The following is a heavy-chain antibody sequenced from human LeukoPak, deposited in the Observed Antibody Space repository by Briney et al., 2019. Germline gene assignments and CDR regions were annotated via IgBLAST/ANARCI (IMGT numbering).Heavy chain of an antibody. V-gene: IGHV4-4*07. J-gene: IGHJ4*02. D-gene: IGHD6-19*01. CDR3: ARETSLAGFASGLGFNY. CDR2: TYGSGNT. Sequence: SETLSLTCTVSGGSISSYYWSWIRQPAGKGLEWIGYTYGSGNTNYNPSLKSRVTMSIDTSKNQFSLKLTSVTAADTATYYCARETSLAGFASGLGFNYWGQGILVTVSS. CDR1: GGSISSYY.